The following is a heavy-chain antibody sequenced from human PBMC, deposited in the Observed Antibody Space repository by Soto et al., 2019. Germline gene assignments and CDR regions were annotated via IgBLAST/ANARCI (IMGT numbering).Heavy chain of an antibody. CDR2: IDPRDSQS. J-gene: IGHJ4*02. Sequence: GESLKISCKGSGYSFTSYWISWVRQMPGKGPEWMGRIDPRDSQSDYSPSLQGHVTISVDTSTNTAYMELRSLRSDDTAVYYCARVDSSGWYVFDYWGQGTLVTVSS. CDR1: GYSFTSYW. V-gene: IGHV5-10-1*01. D-gene: IGHD6-19*01. CDR3: ARVDSSGWYVFDY.